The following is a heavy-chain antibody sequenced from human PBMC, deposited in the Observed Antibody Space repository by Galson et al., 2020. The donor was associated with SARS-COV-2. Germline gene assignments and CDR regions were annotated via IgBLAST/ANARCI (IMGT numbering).Heavy chain of an antibody. V-gene: IGHV1-2*06. CDR3: AIHTPTVGTTGWDC. Sequence: ASVKVSCKASGDTLTGYYMHWVRQAPGQGLEWMGRINPKSGGTNYAQKFQGRVTMTRDTSISTVYMELSRLRSDDTAMYYWAIHTPTVGTTGWDCWGQGTLVTVSS. CDR1: GDTLTGYY. CDR2: INPKSGGT. J-gene: IGHJ4*02. D-gene: IGHD1-1*01.